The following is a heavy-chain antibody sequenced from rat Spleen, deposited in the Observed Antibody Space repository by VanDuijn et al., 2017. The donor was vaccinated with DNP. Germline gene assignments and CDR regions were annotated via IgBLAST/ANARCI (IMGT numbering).Heavy chain of an antibody. CDR2: ISTSGSRT. J-gene: IGHJ4*01. CDR1: GFTFSNYY. CDR3: ARQWGVDRAMDA. V-gene: IGHV5-25*01. D-gene: IGHD4-2*01. Sequence: EVQLVESGGGLVQPGRSLKLSCAASGFTFSNYYMAWVRQAPKKGLEWVATISTSGSRTYYPDSVKGRFTISRDNAKSSLYLQMNSLKSEDTATYYCARQWGVDRAMDAWGQGTSVTVSS.